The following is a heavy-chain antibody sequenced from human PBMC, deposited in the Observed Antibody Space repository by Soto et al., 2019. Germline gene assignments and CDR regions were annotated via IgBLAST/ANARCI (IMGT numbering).Heavy chain of an antibody. CDR3: ARARSWDAYDV. Sequence: LQLQESGSGLVNPSQTLSLTCTVSGGSINSGDYSWSWIRQAPGKGLEWIGYMYQSGSTFYNPSLKSRVTISIDRSENFFSLDLKSVTAADTAVYYCARARSWDAYDVWGQGTLVTVSS. CDR1: GGSINSGDYS. V-gene: IGHV4-30-2*01. J-gene: IGHJ3*01. D-gene: IGHD3-10*01. CDR2: MYQSGST.